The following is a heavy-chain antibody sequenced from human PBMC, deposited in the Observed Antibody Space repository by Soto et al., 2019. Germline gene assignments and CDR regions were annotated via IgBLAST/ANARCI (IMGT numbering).Heavy chain of an antibody. CDR1: GYTFTDYY. CDR3: ARSSNLDY. D-gene: IGHD2-2*01. V-gene: IGHV1-2*04. CDR2: IDPNSGDT. J-gene: IGHJ4*02. Sequence: ASVKVSCKASGYTFTDYYMHWVRQAPGQGLEWMGWIDPNSGDTNYTQKFQGWVTMTRDTSISTAYTELSRLTSDDTAVYYCARSSNLDYWGQGALVTVSS.